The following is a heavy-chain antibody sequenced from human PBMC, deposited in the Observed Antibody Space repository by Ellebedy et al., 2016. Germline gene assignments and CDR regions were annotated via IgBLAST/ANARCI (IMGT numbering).Heavy chain of an antibody. CDR2: IYIGGTT. J-gene: IGHJ4*02. CDR1: GFTVSNTY. Sequence: GGSLRLSCAASGFTVSNTYMGWVRQAPGKGLDWVSVIYIGGTTFYTDSVKGRFILSRDHSTNTLFLQMNGVRAEDTAVYYCVTPGGFVGAFSQWGQGTLVIVSS. CDR3: VTPGGFVGAFSQ. D-gene: IGHD3-3*01. V-gene: IGHV3-53*01.